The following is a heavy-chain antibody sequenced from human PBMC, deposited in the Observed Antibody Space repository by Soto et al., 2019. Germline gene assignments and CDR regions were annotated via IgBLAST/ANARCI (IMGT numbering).Heavy chain of an antibody. J-gene: IGHJ6*02. V-gene: IGHV3-30-3*01. D-gene: IGHD3-22*01. CDR1: GFTFSSYS. CDR2: ISYDGSNK. Sequence: PGGSLRLSCAASGFTFSSYSMHWVRKAPGKGLEWVAVISYDGSNKYYADSVKGRFTISRDNSKNTLYLQMNSLRAEDTAVYYCARSSGYPGSIRYYYYGMDVWGQGTTVTVSS. CDR3: ARSSGYPGSIRYYYYGMDV.